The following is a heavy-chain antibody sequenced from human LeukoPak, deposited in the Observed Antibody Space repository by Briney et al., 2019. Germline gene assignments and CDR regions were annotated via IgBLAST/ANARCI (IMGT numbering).Heavy chain of an antibody. Sequence: GASVKVSCKASGYTFTTYAISWVRQAPGQGLEWMGWINTNTGNPTYAQGFFTGRYVFSLDTSVNTAYLQITGLKAEETAVYYGGRDPKLGIRGYTYGYIDFWGQGTLVTVAS. J-gene: IGHJ4*02. V-gene: IGHV7-4-1*02. CDR2: INTNTGNP. CDR1: GYTFTTYA. D-gene: IGHD5-18*01. CDR3: GRDPKLGIRGYTYGYIDF.